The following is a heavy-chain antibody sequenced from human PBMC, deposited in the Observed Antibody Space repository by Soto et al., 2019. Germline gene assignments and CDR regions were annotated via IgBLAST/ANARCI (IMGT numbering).Heavy chain of an antibody. D-gene: IGHD1-1*01. J-gene: IGHJ5*02. CDR3: ARPYPNMEWFDP. Sequence: GSLRLSCAASGFTFSSYAMSWVRQAPGKGLEWVSYISSSGSTIYYADSVKGRFTISRDNAKNSLYLQMNSLRAEDTAVYYCARPYPNMEWFDPWGQGTLVTVSS. CDR2: ISSSGSTI. CDR1: GFTFSSYA. V-gene: IGHV3-11*01.